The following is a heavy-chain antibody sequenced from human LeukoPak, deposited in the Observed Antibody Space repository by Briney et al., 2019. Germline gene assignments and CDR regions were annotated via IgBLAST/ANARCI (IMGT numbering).Heavy chain of an antibody. CDR2: IYYSGNT. V-gene: IGHV4-39*01. CDR3: ARPAYYGDSWFDP. D-gene: IGHD4-17*01. Sequence: SETLSLTCTVSGGSISSSSGYYWGWIRQPPGRGLEWIGNIYYSGNTYYNPSLKSRVTISVDTSKNQFSLKLSSVTAADTAVYFCARPAYYGDSWFDPWGQGTLVTVSS. J-gene: IGHJ5*02. CDR1: GGSISSSSGYY.